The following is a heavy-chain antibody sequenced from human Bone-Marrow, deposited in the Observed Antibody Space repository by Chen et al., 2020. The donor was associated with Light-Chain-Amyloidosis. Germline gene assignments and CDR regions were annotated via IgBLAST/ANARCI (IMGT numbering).Heavy chain of an antibody. CDR3: ARDSGEAAADDS. J-gene: IGHJ4*02. CDR2: ISSSGSTI. CDR1: GFTFSSYE. Sequence: EVQLVESGGGLVQPEGSLRLSCAASGFTFSSYEMNWVRQAPGKGLEWVSYISSSGSTIYYADSVKGRFTISRDNAKNSLYLQMHSLRAEDTAVYYCARDSGEAAADDSWGQGTLVTVSS. V-gene: IGHV3-48*03. D-gene: IGHD6-25*01.